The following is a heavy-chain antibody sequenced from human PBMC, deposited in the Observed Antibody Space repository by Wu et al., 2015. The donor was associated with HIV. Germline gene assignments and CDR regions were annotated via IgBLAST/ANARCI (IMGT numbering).Heavy chain of an antibody. D-gene: IGHD4-11*01. V-gene: IGHV1-2*02. CDR1: GYTFTNYY. Sequence: QVQLVQSGAEVKKPGASVKVSCGASGYTFTNYYIHWLRQAPGQGLEWMAWINPSGGATIYAEDFEGRVTVTRDTSSETVYMELSRLTSGDTAIYFCARDATPITTEFDYWGQGTLITVSS. CDR3: ARDATPITTEFDY. J-gene: IGHJ4*02. CDR2: INPSGGAT.